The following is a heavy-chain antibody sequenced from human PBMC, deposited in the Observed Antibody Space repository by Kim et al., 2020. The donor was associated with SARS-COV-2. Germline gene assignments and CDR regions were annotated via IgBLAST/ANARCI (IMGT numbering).Heavy chain of an antibody. CDR3: ARGYWAGYYYYGMDV. D-gene: IGHD2-8*02. V-gene: IGHV4-34*01. Sequence: PSLTRRVTISVDTSKNQFPLKLSSVTAADTAVYYCARGYWAGYYYYGMDVWGQGTTVTVSS. J-gene: IGHJ6*02.